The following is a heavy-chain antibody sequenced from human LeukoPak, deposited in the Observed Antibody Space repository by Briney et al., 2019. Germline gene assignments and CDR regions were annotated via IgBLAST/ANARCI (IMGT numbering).Heavy chain of an antibody. D-gene: IGHD3-22*01. J-gene: IGHJ3*02. CDR3: ARPPRGYYDSSGLDAFDI. CDR2: IYYSGST. CDR1: GGSISSSSYY. V-gene: IGHV4-39*01. Sequence: SETLSLTCTVSGGSISSSSYYWGWIRQPPGKGLEWIGSIYYSGSTYYNPSLKSRVTISVDTSKNQFSLKLSSVTAADTAVYYCARPPRGYYDSSGLDAFDIWGHGTMVTVSS.